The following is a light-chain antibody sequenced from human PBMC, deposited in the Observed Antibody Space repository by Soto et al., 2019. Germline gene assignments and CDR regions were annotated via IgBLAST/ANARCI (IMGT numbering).Light chain of an antibody. V-gene: IGKV1-5*03. Sequence: ASQSIGSWLACYQQQPGKVPKLMIYTTSTLQRGGPSRLSGSGSGTEFTLTISNLQPDDFANYYCQQYESILGTFGPGTKVDIK. CDR2: TTS. J-gene: IGKJ1*01. CDR1: QSIGSW. CDR3: QQYESILGT.